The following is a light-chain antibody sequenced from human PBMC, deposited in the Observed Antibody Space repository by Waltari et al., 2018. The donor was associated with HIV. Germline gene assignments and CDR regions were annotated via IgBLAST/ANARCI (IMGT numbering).Light chain of an antibody. Sequence: DIQMTQSPSSLSPSLGDSVVITCRASQTISVYLNWYQQKSGRAPKLLIYAASSLQDGVPSRFSGSGSGTDFSLTINSLQVEDFAVYYCQQSYRGLTFGPGTNVDV. J-gene: IGKJ3*01. CDR2: AAS. CDR1: QTISVY. CDR3: QQSYRGLT. V-gene: IGKV1-39*01.